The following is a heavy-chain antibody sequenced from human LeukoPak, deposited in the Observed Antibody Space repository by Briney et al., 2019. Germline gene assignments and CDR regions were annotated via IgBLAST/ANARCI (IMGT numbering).Heavy chain of an antibody. CDR3: ARGPTIAAAGPYDS. CDR2: TSHSGST. J-gene: IGHJ4*02. Sequence: PSETLSLTCIVSGDSISSYYWSWIRQPPGKGLEWIGYTSHSGSTNSNPSLKSRVTISVDTSKNQFSLTLSSVTAADTAMYYCARGPTIAAAGPYDSGGQGPRVPVSS. CDR1: GDSISSYY. D-gene: IGHD6-13*01. V-gene: IGHV4-59*01.